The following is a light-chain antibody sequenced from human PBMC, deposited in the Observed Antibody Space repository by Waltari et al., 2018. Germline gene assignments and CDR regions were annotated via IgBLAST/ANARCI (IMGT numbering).Light chain of an antibody. Sequence: QSVLTQPPSVSGAPGQRVTISCTGINSNIGDGYDVHWYQQFPGTAPKLLIYGNNNRPSGVPDRFSGSNSGTSASLAITGLQAEDEADYYCQSYDSSLSGSVFGGGTKLTVL. J-gene: IGLJ3*02. V-gene: IGLV1-40*01. CDR3: QSYDSSLSGSV. CDR1: NSNIGDGYD. CDR2: GNN.